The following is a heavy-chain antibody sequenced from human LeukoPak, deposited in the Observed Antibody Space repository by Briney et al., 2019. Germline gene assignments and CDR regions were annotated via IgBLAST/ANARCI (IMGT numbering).Heavy chain of an antibody. CDR3: ARAGYCSSTSCSHLDY. CDR2: INHSGST. Sequence: SETLSLTCPVSGGSISSYYWSWIRQPAGKGLEWIGEINHSGSTNYNPSLKSRVTISVDTSKNQFSLKLSSVTAADTAVYYCARAGYCSSTSCSHLDYWGQGTLVTVSS. CDR1: GGSISSYY. V-gene: IGHV4-34*01. D-gene: IGHD2-2*01. J-gene: IGHJ4*02.